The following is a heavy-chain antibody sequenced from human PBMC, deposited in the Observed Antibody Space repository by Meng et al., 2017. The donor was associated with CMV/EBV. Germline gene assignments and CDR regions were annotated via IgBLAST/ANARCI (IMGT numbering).Heavy chain of an antibody. CDR1: GFTFNFFS. D-gene: IGHD3-3*01. CDR2: ISFDGRSK. Sequence: GESLKISCAASGFTFNFFSFYWVRQAPGKGLDWVAVISFDGRSKDYADSVKGRFTISRDDSKNMVYLEMSSLRIEDSALYYCARDLELGRFYTGGWGQGTLVTVSS. V-gene: IGHV3-30*04. CDR3: ARDLELGRFYTGG. J-gene: IGHJ4*02.